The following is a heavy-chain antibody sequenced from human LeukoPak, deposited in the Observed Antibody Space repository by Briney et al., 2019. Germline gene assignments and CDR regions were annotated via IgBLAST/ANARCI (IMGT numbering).Heavy chain of an antibody. CDR1: GFTFNDAW. D-gene: IGHD6-13*01. Sequence: GGSLRLSCAASGFTFNDAWMSWVRQVPGKGLEWVGRVKSKTDGGTIDYAAPVKGRFTISRDDSKNTVYLQMNSLKTEDTAVYYCVTDPQQLGYWGRGTLVTVSS. CDR2: VKSKTDGGTI. CDR3: VTDPQQLGY. V-gene: IGHV3-15*01. J-gene: IGHJ4*02.